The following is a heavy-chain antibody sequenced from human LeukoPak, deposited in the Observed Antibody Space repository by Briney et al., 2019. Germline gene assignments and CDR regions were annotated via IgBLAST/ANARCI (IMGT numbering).Heavy chain of an antibody. J-gene: IGHJ5*02. D-gene: IGHD3-3*01. CDR1: GGAFSGSY. CDR3: ARGTIVVVPAATYYDFWSGYSWFYP. CDR2: INHSGST. V-gene: IGHV4-34*01. Sequence: PSGTLSLTCAVYGGAFSGSYWSWIRRPPGKGLRWMGEINHSGSTNYKPSLKSRVTISVDTSKNQFSLKLSAVTAADTAVYYCARGTIVVVPAATYYDFWSGYSWFYPWGQGTLVTVSS.